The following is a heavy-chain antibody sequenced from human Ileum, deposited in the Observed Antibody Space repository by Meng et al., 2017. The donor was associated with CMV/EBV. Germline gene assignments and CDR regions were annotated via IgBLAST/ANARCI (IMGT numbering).Heavy chain of an antibody. D-gene: IGHD1-26*01. J-gene: IGHJ4*02. Sequence: PLQESGPGLVKPAETLSLTCTASGDPISSGSHSWAWFRQPPGKRLEWIGSMYFSGIADYNPSLKSRVIISLHATQKQFSLRLTSVTAADSAVYFCARDLTNKWFYYWGQGTLVTVSS. CDR3: ARDLTNKWFYY. CDR2: MYFSGIA. CDR1: GDPISSGSHS. V-gene: IGHV4-39*07.